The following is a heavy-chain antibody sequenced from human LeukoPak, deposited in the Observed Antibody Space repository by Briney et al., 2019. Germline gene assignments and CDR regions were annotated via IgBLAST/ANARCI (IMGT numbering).Heavy chain of an antibody. CDR1: GFTPSDYY. Sequence: PGGSLRLSCAASGFTPSDYYVSWIRQAPGKGLEWVSYSSSSGSTIYYADSVKGRFAISRDNAKNSLYLQMNSLRAEDTAVYYCARRRDFIDYWGQGTLVTVSS. V-gene: IGHV3-11*01. CDR2: SSSSGSTI. CDR3: ARRRDFIDY. D-gene: IGHD3/OR15-3a*01. J-gene: IGHJ4*02.